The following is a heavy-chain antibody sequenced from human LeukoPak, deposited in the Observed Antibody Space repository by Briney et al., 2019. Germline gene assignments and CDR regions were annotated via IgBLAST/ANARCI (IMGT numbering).Heavy chain of an antibody. CDR1: GFNFNSYW. J-gene: IGHJ4*02. Sequence: GGSLRLSCAASGFNFNSYWMSWVRQSPGKGLEWVGRIRAKTDGGTTDYAAPAKGRFAISRDDSKNTLYLQMNSLKTEDTAVYYCITLAAAGHFDYWGQGTLVTVSS. CDR2: IRAKTDGGTT. V-gene: IGHV3-15*01. CDR3: ITLAAAGHFDY. D-gene: IGHD6-13*01.